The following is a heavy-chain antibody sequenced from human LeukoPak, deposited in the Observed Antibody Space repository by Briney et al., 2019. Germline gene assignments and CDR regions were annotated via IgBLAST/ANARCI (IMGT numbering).Heavy chain of an antibody. J-gene: IGHJ5*02. CDR3: ARNLRRWLQNNWFDP. CDR2: IYYSGIT. V-gene: IGHV4-39*07. Sequence: PSETLSLTCTVSGGSISSSSYYWGWIRQAPGKGLEWIGSIYYSGITYYNPSIKSRVTISVDTSKNQFSLKLSSVTAADTAVYYCARNLRRWLQNNWFDPWGQGTLVTVSS. D-gene: IGHD5-24*01. CDR1: GGSISSSSYY.